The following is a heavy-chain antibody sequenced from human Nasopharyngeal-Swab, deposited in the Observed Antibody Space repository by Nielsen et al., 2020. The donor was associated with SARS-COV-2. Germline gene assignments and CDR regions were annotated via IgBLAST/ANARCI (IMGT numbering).Heavy chain of an antibody. CDR3: AKGMRGPAAGTDYFDY. CDR1: GFTFTNYV. Sequence: GESLKISCAASGFTFTNYVMTWVRQAPGKGLEWISGITGSGGRTYYADSVKGRFTISRDNSKNTLYLQMNTLRAEDTAVYYCAKGMRGPAAGTDYFDYWGRGNLVTVSS. D-gene: IGHD6-13*01. J-gene: IGHJ4*02. V-gene: IGHV3-23*01. CDR2: ITGSGGRT.